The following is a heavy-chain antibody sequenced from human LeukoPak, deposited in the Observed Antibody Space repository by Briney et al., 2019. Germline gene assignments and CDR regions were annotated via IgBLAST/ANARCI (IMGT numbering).Heavy chain of an antibody. CDR3: AKYCSTTSCYYLDY. CDR2: IYYSGST. J-gene: IGHJ4*02. V-gene: IGHV4-59*12. D-gene: IGHD2-2*01. Sequence: KPSETLSLTCTVSGGSISSYHWSWIRQPPGKGLEWIGYIYYSGSTNYNPSLKSRVTISVDTSKNQFSLKLSSVTAADTAVYYCAKYCSTTSCYYLDYWGQGILVTVSS. CDR1: GGSISSYH.